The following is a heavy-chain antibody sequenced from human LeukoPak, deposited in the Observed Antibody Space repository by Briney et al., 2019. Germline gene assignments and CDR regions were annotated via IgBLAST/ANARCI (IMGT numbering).Heavy chain of an antibody. J-gene: IGHJ4*02. CDR2: IYSSGNT. CDR3: ARHRYTSSSSYFDF. V-gene: IGHV4-59*08. D-gene: IGHD6-6*01. CDR1: LGSISGYY. Sequence: PSETLSLTCTVSLGSISGYYLTWIRQPPGKGLGWVGYIYSSGNTNYNPSLKSRVTISVDTSKKQFSLRLSSVTAADTAVYYCARHRYTSSSSYFDFWGQGTLVTVSS.